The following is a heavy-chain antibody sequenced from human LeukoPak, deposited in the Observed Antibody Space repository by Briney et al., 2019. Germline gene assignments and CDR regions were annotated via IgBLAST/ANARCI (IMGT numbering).Heavy chain of an antibody. J-gene: IGHJ4*01. V-gene: IGHV3-23*01. CDR1: EFTFDNYA. CDR3: AKVISGADCFFDY. D-gene: IGHD2-21*01. Sequence: GGSLRLSCAASEFTFDNYAMSWVRQAPGKGLEWVSVISGSGYYSYYADSVKGRFTVSRDNSKTTLYLQMNSLRADDTAVYYCAKVISGADCFFDYWGQGTLVTVSS. CDR2: ISGSGYYS.